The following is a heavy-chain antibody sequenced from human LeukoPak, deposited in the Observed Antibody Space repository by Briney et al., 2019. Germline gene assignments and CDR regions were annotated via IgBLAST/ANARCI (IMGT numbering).Heavy chain of an antibody. CDR2: IYHSGST. J-gene: IGHJ4*02. CDR1: GYSISSGYY. CDR3: ARGDGNLQTPLLYYFDY. V-gene: IGHV4-38-2*01. Sequence: SPSETLSLTCAVSGYSISSGYYWGWIRQPPGKGLEWIGSIYHSGSTYYNPSLKSRVTISVDTSKNQFSLKLSSVTAADTAVYYCARGDGNLQTPLLYYFDYWGQGTLVTVSS. D-gene: IGHD4-23*01.